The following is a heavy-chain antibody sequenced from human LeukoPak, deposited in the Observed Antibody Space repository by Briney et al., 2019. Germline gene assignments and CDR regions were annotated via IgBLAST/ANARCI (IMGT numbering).Heavy chain of an antibody. D-gene: IGHD2-15*01. CDR2: ISYDGSNK. J-gene: IGHJ4*02. CDR3: ARDPGRVVAALDY. Sequence: GRSLRLSCAASGFTSSSYAMHWVRQAPGKGLEWVAVISYDGSNKYYADSVKGRFTISRDNSKNTLYLQMNSLRAEDTAVYYCARDPGRVVAALDYWGQGTLVTVSS. CDR1: GFTSSSYA. V-gene: IGHV3-30*04.